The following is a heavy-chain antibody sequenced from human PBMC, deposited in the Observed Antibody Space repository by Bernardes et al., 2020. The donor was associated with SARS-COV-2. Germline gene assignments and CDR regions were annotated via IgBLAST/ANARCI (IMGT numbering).Heavy chain of an antibody. D-gene: IGHD2-15*01. V-gene: IGHV3-74*01. CDR2: INEHGTVI. Sequence: GGSLRLSCAASGFSVSAYWMHWVRQAPGEGLVWVSRINEHGTVINYADPVKGRFTISRDIADNTLYLQMNSLRAKDTAVYYCARDFGGNSDYWGQGTLVTVSS. J-gene: IGHJ4*02. CDR1: GFSVSAYW. CDR3: ARDFGGNSDY.